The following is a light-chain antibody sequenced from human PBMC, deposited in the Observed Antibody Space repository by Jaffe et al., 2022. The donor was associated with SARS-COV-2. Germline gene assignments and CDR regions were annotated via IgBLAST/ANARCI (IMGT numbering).Light chain of an antibody. CDR2: GAS. CDR3: HQYGRSPYT. CDR1: QSVSSSN. J-gene: IGKJ2*01. Sequence: DIVLTQSPGTLSLSPGERATLSCRASQSVSSSNLAWYQQKPGQAPRLLIYGASSRAAGIPDRFSGSGSGTDFTLTISRLEPEDFAVYYCHQYGRSPYTFGQGTKLEI. V-gene: IGKV3-20*01.